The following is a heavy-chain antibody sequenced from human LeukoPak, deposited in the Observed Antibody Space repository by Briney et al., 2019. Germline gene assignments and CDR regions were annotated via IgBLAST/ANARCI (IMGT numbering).Heavy chain of an antibody. V-gene: IGHV4-59*12. CDR3: ARVPRTGGTRAFDI. D-gene: IGHD1-7*01. CDR2: IYYSGST. J-gene: IGHJ3*02. CDR1: GGSISSYY. Sequence: PSGTLSLTCTVSGGSISSYYWSWIRQPPGKGLEWIGYIYYSGSTNYNPSLKSRVTISVDTSKNQFSLKLSSVTAADTAVYYCARVPRTGGTRAFDIWGQGTMVTVSS.